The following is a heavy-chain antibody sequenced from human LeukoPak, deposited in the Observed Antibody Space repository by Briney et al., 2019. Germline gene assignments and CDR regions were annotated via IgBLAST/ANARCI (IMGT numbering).Heavy chain of an antibody. V-gene: IGHV3-23*01. Sequence: GGSLRLSCVASGFSFNNYAMNWVRQAPGKGLEWVSLIIGSSGSTFYADSVKGRFTISRDKSKNTLYLKMNSLRADDTAVYYCAKGAYDYIEIAYFDYWGQGSLVTVSS. J-gene: IGHJ4*02. D-gene: IGHD5-12*01. CDR1: GFSFNNYA. CDR2: IIGSSGST. CDR3: AKGAYDYIEIAYFDY.